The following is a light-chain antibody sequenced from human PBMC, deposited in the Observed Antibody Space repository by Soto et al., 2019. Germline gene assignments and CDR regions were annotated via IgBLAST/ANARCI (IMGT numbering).Light chain of an antibody. Sequence: QSVLTHPASVSGSPGQSITISCTGTSSDVGSYNLVSWYQQHPGKAPKLMIYEVSKRPSGVSNRFSGSKSGNTASLTISELQAEDEADYFCCSYAGSSTFYVFGTGTKVTVL. CDR1: SSDVGSYNL. CDR3: CSYAGSSTFYV. V-gene: IGLV2-23*02. CDR2: EVS. J-gene: IGLJ1*01.